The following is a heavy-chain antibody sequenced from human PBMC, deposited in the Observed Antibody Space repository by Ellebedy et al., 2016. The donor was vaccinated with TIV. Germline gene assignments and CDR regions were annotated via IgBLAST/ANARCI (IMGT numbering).Heavy chain of an antibody. J-gene: IGHJ4*02. CDR3: ARETTQLLWFGSGFDY. Sequence: SETLSLTXTVSGGSVSSGSYYWSWIRQPPGKGLEWIGFIYYSGSTNYNPSLKSRVTISVDTSKNQFSLKLSSVTAADTAVYYCARETTQLLWFGSGFDYWGQGTLVTVSS. D-gene: IGHD3-10*01. CDR1: GGSVSSGSYY. CDR2: IYYSGST. V-gene: IGHV4-61*01.